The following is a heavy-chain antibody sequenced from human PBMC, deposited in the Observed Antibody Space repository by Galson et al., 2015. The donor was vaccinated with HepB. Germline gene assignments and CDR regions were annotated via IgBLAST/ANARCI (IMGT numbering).Heavy chain of an antibody. CDR3: APSLRGYYDSSGYPIFDY. CDR1: GYTFTSYY. J-gene: IGHJ4*02. Sequence: SVKVSCKASGYTFTSYYMHWVRQAPGQGLEWMGIINPSGGSTSYAQKFRGRVTMTRDTSTSTVYMELSSLRSEDTAVYYCAPSLRGYYDSSGYPIFDYWGQGTLVTVSS. V-gene: IGHV1-46*03. D-gene: IGHD3-22*01. CDR2: INPSGGST.